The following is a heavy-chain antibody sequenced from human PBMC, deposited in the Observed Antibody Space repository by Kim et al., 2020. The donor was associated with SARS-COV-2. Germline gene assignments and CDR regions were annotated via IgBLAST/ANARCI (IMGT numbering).Heavy chain of an antibody. Sequence: SDSVKGRLPISRDTSKSMRYLQMNSLRAEDTAVYYCSTRVGILTGYYVDYWGQGTLVTVSS. V-gene: IGHV3-23*01. CDR3: STRVGILTGYYVDY. J-gene: IGHJ4*02. D-gene: IGHD3-9*01.